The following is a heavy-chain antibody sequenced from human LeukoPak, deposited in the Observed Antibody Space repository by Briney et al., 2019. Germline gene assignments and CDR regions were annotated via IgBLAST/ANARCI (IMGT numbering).Heavy chain of an antibody. V-gene: IGHV3-7*01. CDR2: INEDGGEK. CDR3: ARIAATLFDY. CDR1: GFTFNTYW. Sequence: GGSLRLSCAASGFTFNTYWMSWVRQAPGKGLEWVANINEDGGEKYYVDSVKGRIIISRDNAKNSLYLQMNSLRAEDTAVYYCARIAATLFDYWGQGTLVTVSS. J-gene: IGHJ4*02. D-gene: IGHD6-13*01.